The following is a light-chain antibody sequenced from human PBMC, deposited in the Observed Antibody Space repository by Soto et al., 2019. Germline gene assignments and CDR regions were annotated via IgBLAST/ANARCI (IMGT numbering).Light chain of an antibody. J-gene: IGKJ2*01. Sequence: ETVLTQSPGTLSLSPGERATLSCRASQSISTNSLAWYQHKPGQAPRLLIYATSTRATGIPDRFSGSGSGTDFTLTISRLEPEDFAVYYCQRNSFGQGTRLEFK. V-gene: IGKV3-20*01. CDR1: QSISTNS. CDR3: QRNS. CDR2: ATS.